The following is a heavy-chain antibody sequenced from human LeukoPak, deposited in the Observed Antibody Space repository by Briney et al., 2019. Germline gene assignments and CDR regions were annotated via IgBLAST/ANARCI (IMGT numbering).Heavy chain of an antibody. V-gene: IGHV4-39*02. J-gene: IGHJ4*02. CDR3: ASFGVLTYLIDY. Sequence: SETLSLTCTVSGGSITTSRHYWGWIRQPPGKGLEWIGSTYYSGITYYNPSLTSRVTISVDTSKNRFSLKLSSVTAADTAVYYCASFGVLTYLIDYWGQGTLVTVSS. CDR2: TYYSGIT. CDR1: GGSITTSRHY. D-gene: IGHD3-16*01.